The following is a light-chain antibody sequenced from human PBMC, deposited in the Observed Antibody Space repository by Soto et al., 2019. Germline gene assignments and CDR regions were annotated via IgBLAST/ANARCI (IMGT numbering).Light chain of an antibody. J-gene: IGKJ1*01. CDR2: TAS. CDR1: QGISNY. CDR3: TKNDSDPWT. V-gene: IGKV1-27*01. Sequence: DIQMTQSPSSLSASVGDRVTITCRASQGISNYLAWYQQKPGKVPKLLIYTASTLQSGVPSRFSGSGSGTDFTLTISSLEPEDVATYYCTKNDSDPWTFGQGNKVEIK.